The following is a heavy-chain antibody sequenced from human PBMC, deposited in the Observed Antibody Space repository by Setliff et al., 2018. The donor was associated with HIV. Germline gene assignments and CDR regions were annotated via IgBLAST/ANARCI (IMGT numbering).Heavy chain of an antibody. V-gene: IGHV4-59*11. CDR3: AGHTVFVRYFDH. Sequence: NPSETLSLTCTVSAASIRSHYWSWIRQSPGKGLEWIGNFYYTGSTDYNPSFKSRVTISLDKSNNQISLNLSSATAADTAVYYCAGHTVFVRYFDHWGQGMLVTVSS. D-gene: IGHD2-2*02. CDR2: FYYTGST. J-gene: IGHJ4*02. CDR1: AASIRSHY.